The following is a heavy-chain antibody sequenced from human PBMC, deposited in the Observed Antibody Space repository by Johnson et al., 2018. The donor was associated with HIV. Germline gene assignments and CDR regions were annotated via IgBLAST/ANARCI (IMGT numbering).Heavy chain of an antibody. D-gene: IGHD3-22*01. CDR3: ARGGYYDSSGYPVITFDI. V-gene: IGHV3-20*04. Sequence: VQLVESGGGLIQPGGSLRLSCAASGFTVSSNYMSWVRQAPGKGLQWVSGINWNGDTTTYADSVKGRFPISRDNARNSLYLQMNSLRAEDTALYYCARGGYYDSSGYPVITFDIWGQGTMVTVSS. CDR2: INWNGDTT. J-gene: IGHJ3*02. CDR1: GFTVSSNY.